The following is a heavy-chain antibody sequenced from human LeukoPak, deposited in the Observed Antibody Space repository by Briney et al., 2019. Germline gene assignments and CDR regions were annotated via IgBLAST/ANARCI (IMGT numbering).Heavy chain of an antibody. CDR1: GYTFTDYG. J-gene: IGHJ5*02. CDR3: ARAVDRYIWRDNWFDP. V-gene: IGHV1-18*01. CDR2: ISAYNGNP. D-gene: IGHD1-20*01. Sequence: ASVKVSCTASGYTFTDYGISWVRQAPGQGLEWMRWISAYNGNPNSAQKFQGRVTMTTDTSTSTAYMELRSLRSDDTAVYYCARAVDRYIWRDNWFDPWGQGTLVTVSS.